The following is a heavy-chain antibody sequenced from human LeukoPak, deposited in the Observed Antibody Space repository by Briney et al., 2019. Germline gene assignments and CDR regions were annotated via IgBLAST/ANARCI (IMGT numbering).Heavy chain of an antibody. V-gene: IGHV4-38-2*02. CDR2: MEWIGSIYHSGSA. D-gene: IGHD2-21*01. CDR3: ARHIGGRYYYYYMDV. Sequence: SETLSLTCSVSDYSISSGYYWGWIRQPRGKGLEWIGSMEWIGSIYHSGSAYYNPSLKSRVTISVDTSKNQFSLKLSSVTAADTAVYYCARHIGGRYYYYYMDVWGKGTTVTISS. J-gene: IGHJ6*03. CDR1: DYSISSGYY.